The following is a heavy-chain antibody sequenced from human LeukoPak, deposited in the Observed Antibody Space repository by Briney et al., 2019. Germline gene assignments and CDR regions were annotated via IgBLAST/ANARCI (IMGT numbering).Heavy chain of an antibody. V-gene: IGHV3-30*03. Sequence: PGGSLRLSCAASGFTFSGYGMDWVPLAPGKGLGGVAVISHDGSHKYYADSVQRRITISRDNPRNTVYLQMNSLRDEDTAIYYCATDRGFSYASGSAALDYWGGGPPVTVPS. CDR1: GFTFSGYG. CDR3: ATDRGFSYASGSAALDY. J-gene: IGHJ4*02. D-gene: IGHD3-10*01. CDR2: ISHDGSHK.